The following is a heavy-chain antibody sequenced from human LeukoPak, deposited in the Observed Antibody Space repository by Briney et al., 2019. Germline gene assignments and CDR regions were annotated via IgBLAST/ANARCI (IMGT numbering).Heavy chain of an antibody. Sequence: ASVKVSCKASGGTFSNYAISWVRQAPGQGLEWMGGIIPIFGTANYAQKFQGRVTITADESTSTAYMELSSLRSEDTAVYYCARDQGRGYSYGVLTDWGQGTLVTVSS. D-gene: IGHD5-18*01. CDR3: ARDQGRGYSYGVLTD. J-gene: IGHJ4*02. V-gene: IGHV1-69*13. CDR2: IIPIFGTA. CDR1: GGTFSNYA.